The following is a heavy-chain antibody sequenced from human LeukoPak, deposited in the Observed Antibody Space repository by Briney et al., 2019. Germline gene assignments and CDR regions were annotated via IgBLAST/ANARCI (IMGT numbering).Heavy chain of an antibody. CDR3: ARDGSSGWYDTLDY. CDR1: GFTVSSNY. D-gene: IGHD6-19*01. CDR2: IYSGGST. J-gene: IGHJ4*02. V-gene: IGHV3-66*01. Sequence: GGSLRLSCAASGFTVSSNYMSWVCQAPGKGLEWVSVIYSGGSTYYADSVKGRFTISRGNSKNTLYLQMNSLRAEDTAVYYCARDGSSGWYDTLDYWGQGTLVTVSS.